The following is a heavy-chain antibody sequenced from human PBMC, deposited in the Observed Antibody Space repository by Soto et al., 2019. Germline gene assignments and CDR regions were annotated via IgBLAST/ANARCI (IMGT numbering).Heavy chain of an antibody. D-gene: IGHD2-15*01. CDR3: ATITVYLSGPYGIHV. CDR2: MFYSGLT. J-gene: IGHJ6*02. CDR1: GYSVTSSDYY. V-gene: IGHV4-39*01. Sequence: SETLSLTCSVSGYSVTSSDYYWAWIRQPPGKGLEWIGSMFYSGLTYYNPSLKSRVTLSVDTSKNQFSVRLNSVTAADTAVYYCATITVYLSGPYGIHVWGQGTTVTVSS.